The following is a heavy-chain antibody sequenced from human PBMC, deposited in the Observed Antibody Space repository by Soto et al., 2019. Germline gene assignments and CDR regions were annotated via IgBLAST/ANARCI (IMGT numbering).Heavy chain of an antibody. CDR2: IYYSGST. CDR3: ARMDIAVAGY. J-gene: IGHJ4*02. V-gene: IGHV4-39*01. CDR1: GGSISSSSYY. Sequence: QLQLQESGPGLVKPSETLSLTCTVSGGSISSSSYYWGWIRQPPGKGLEWIGSIYYSGSTYYNPSLKSRVTMSVDTSKNQFSLKLSSVTAADTAVYYCARMDIAVAGYWGQGTLVTVSS. D-gene: IGHD6-19*01.